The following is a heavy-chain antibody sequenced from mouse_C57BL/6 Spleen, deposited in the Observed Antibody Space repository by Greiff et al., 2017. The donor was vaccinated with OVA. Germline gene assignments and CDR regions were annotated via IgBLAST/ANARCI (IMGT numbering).Heavy chain of an antibody. D-gene: IGHD4-1*01. V-gene: IGHV1-77*01. CDR1: GYTFTDYS. Sequence: VQLQQSGAELVKPGASLKLSCKASGYTFTDYSIHWVQQRPGQGLEWLGKIGPGSGRTYYNEKFKGKATLTADKASSTAYMQLSSLTSEDSAVYFCARAWNWEGFDDWGQGTTLTVSA. CDR3: ARAWNWEGFDD. CDR2: IGPGSGRT. J-gene: IGHJ2*01.